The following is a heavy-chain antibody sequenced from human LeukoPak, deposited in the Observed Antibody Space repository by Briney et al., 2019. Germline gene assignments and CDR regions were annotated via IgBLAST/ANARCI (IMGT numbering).Heavy chain of an antibody. V-gene: IGHV1-69*04. CDR1: GGTFSSYA. CDR2: IIPILGIA. J-gene: IGHJ4*02. D-gene: IGHD3-3*01. CDR3: ARATYYDFWSGYPLDY. Sequence: SVKVSCKASGGTFSSYAISWVRQAPGQGLEWMGRIIPILGIANYAQKFQGRVTITADKSTSTAYMELSSLRSEDTAVYYCARATYYDFWSGYPLDYWGQGTLVTVSS.